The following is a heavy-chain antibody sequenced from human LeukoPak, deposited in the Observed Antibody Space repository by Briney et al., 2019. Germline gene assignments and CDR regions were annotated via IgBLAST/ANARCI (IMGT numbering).Heavy chain of an antibody. CDR3: ARGPGTYSYGHGKAFDI. D-gene: IGHD5-18*01. J-gene: IGHJ3*02. CDR2: INHSGST. Sequence: SETLSLTCTVSGGSISSGGYYWSWIRQPPGKGLEWIGEINHSGSTNYNPSLKSRVTISVDTSKNQFSLKLSSVTAADTAVYYCARGPGTYSYGHGKAFDIWGQGTMVTVSS. V-gene: IGHV4-39*07. CDR1: GGSISSGGYY.